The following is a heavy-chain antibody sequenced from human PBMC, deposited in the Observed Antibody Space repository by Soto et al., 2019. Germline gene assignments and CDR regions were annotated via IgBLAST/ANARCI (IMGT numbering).Heavy chain of an antibody. D-gene: IGHD6-19*01. Sequence: QVQLVESGGGVVQPGRSLGLSCAASGFTFSSYGMHWVRQAPGKGLEWVAVISYDGSNKYYADSVKGRFTISRDNSKNTLYLQMNSLRAEDTAVYYCAKDNRQWLVLDYWGQGTLVTVSS. CDR3: AKDNRQWLVLDY. CDR1: GFTFSSYG. J-gene: IGHJ4*02. V-gene: IGHV3-30*18. CDR2: ISYDGSNK.